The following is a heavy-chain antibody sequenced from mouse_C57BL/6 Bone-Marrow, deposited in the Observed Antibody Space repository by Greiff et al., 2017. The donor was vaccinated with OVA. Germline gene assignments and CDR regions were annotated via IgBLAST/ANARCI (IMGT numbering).Heavy chain of an antibody. J-gene: IGHJ4*01. Sequence: DVKLVESGGGLVKPGGSLKLSCAASGFTFSDYGMHWVRQAPEKGLEWVAYISSGSSTIYYADTVKGRFTISRDNAKNTLFLQMTSLRSEDTAMYYCARDQNYYAMDYWGQGTSVTVSS. CDR1: GFTFSDYG. CDR3: ARDQNYYAMDY. CDR2: ISSGSSTI. V-gene: IGHV5-17*01.